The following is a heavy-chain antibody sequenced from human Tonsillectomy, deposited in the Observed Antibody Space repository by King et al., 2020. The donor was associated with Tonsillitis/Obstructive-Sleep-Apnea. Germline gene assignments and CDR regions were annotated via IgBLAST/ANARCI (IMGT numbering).Heavy chain of an antibody. CDR3: VKDVYCSGGTCYTTY. D-gene: IGHD2-15*01. J-gene: IGHJ4*02. CDR2: FFGVGGP. CDR1: GFTVSSSY. V-gene: IGHV3-66*01. Sequence: VQLVESGGGLVQPGGSLRLSCTVSGFTVSSSYMSWVRQAPGKGLEWVSVFFGVGGPYYADPVQGRFSMSTDNSKNTLFLQMNSLRAEDTALYYCVKDVYCSGGTCYTTYWGQGTLVTVSS.